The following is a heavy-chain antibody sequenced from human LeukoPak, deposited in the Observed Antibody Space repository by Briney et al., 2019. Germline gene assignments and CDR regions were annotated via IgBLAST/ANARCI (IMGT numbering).Heavy chain of an antibody. Sequence: ASVKVSCKASGYTFIRYGISWVRQAPGQGLEWMGWISPYNGNTKYLQKLQGRVTMTTDTSTSTAYMELRSLTSDDTAVYYCAREESIGSYQFLHDYWGQGTLATVSS. CDR2: ISPYNGNT. D-gene: IGHD1-26*01. J-gene: IGHJ4*02. V-gene: IGHV1-18*01. CDR3: AREESIGSYQFLHDY. CDR1: GYTFIRYG.